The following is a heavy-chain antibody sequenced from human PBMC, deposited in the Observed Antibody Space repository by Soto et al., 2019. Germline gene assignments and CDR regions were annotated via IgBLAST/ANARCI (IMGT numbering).Heavy chain of an antibody. CDR3: ARGNYDFWSGHKVYYYYYMDV. CDR1: GFTFSSYD. D-gene: IGHD3-3*01. V-gene: IGHV3-13*01. Sequence: GGSLRLSCAASGFTFSSYDMHWVRQATGKGLEWVSAIGTAGDTYYPGSVKGRFTISRENAKNSLYLQMNSLRAGDTAVYYCARGNYDFWSGHKVYYYYYMDVWGKGTTVTVSS. J-gene: IGHJ6*03. CDR2: IGTAGDT.